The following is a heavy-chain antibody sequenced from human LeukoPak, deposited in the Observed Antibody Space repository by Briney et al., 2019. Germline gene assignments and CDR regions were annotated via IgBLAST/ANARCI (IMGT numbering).Heavy chain of an antibody. CDR1: GGSFSGYY. J-gene: IGHJ5*02. D-gene: IGHD3-22*01. CDR2: ISTSGST. V-gene: IGHV4-59*10. CDR3: ARGEDYYDSSGYYYRFDP. Sequence: SETLSLTCAVYGGSFSGYYWSWIRQPPGKGLESIGHISTSGSTNYNPSLKSRVTMSVDTSKNQFSLKLSSVTAADTAVYYCARGEDYYDSSGYYYRFDPWGQGTLVTVSS.